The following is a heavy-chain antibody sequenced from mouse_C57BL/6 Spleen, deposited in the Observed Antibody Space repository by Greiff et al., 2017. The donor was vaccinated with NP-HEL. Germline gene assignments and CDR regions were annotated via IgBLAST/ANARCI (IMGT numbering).Heavy chain of an antibody. Sequence: QVQLQQPGAELVRPGTSVKLSCKASGYTFTSYWMHWVKQRPGQGLVWIGVIDPSASYTNYNQKFKGKATLTVDTSSSTAYMQLSSLTSEDSAVYYGARSPTYYGSPYWYFDVWGTGTTVTVSS. CDR3: ARSPTYYGSPYWYFDV. J-gene: IGHJ1*03. D-gene: IGHD1-1*01. V-gene: IGHV1-59*01. CDR2: IDPSASYT. CDR1: GYTFTSYW.